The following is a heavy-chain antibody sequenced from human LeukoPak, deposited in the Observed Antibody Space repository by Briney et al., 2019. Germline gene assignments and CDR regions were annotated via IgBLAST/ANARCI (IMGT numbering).Heavy chain of an antibody. J-gene: IGHJ5*02. CDR1: GFTFSSYS. CDR2: ISSSGSTI. V-gene: IGHV3-48*04. D-gene: IGHD1-1*01. CDR3: ARDQVERGTNWFDP. Sequence: PGGSLRLSCAASGFTFSSYSMNWVRQAPGKGLEWVSYISSSGSTIYYADSVKGRFTISRDNAKNSLYLQMNSLRAEDTAVYYCARDQVERGTNWFDPWGQGTLVTVSS.